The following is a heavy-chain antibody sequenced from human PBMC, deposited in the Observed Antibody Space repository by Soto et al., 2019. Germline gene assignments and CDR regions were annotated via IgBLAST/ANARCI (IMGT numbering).Heavy chain of an antibody. CDR3: AKRTSGTTWGESDY. CDR1: GYIFSDYG. Sequence: QVQVMQSGAEVKKPGDSVKVSCKTSGYIFSDYGINWVRQAPGQGLEWMGWISGYRGNANLAQKFQGRVTMTTDKSTRTAYMELRRLRSDDTAVYYWAKRTSGTTWGESDYWGQGTLVTVSS. V-gene: IGHV1-18*04. CDR2: ISGYRGNA. J-gene: IGHJ4*02. D-gene: IGHD4-17*01.